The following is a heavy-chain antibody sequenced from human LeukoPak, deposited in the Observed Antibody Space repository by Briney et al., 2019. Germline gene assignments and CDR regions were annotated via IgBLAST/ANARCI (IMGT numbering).Heavy chain of an antibody. V-gene: IGHV1-46*01. Sequence: ASVKVSCKASGYTFTSNYIHWVRQAPGQGLEWMGMIYPRDGSTSYAQKFQGRVTVTRDTSTSTVHMELSGLRSEDTAVHYCARDQEGFDYWGQGTLVTVSS. J-gene: IGHJ4*02. CDR3: ARDQEGFDY. CDR1: GYTFTSNY. CDR2: IYPRDGST.